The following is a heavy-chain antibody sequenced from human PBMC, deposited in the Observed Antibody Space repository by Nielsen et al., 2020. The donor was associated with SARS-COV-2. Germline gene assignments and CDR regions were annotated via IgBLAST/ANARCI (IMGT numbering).Heavy chain of an antibody. CDR2: ISGSGGST. CDR1: GFMFSSYG. J-gene: IGHJ1*01. D-gene: IGHD6-19*01. Sequence: GESLKISCAASGFMFSSYGMSWVRQASGQGLEWVSAISGSGGSTYYADSVKGRFTISRDKSKNTLYVLMNSLRAEDTAIYYCAKMSPPGIAVGTAEYFQHWGQGTLVTVSS. CDR3: AKMSPPGIAVGTAEYFQH. V-gene: IGHV3-23*01.